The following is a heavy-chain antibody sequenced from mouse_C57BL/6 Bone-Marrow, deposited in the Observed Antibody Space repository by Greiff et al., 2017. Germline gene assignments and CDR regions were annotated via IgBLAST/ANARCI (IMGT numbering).Heavy chain of an antibody. CDR1: GYTFTSYG. CDR2: IYPRSGNT. CDR3: ARHGRGFAY. J-gene: IGHJ3*01. V-gene: IGHV1-81*01. Sequence: VMLVESGAELARPGASVKLSCKASGYTFTSYGISWVKQRTGQGLEWIGEIYPRSGNTYYNEKFKGKATLTADKSSSTAYMELRSLTSEDSAVYFSARHGRGFAYWGQGTLVTVSA.